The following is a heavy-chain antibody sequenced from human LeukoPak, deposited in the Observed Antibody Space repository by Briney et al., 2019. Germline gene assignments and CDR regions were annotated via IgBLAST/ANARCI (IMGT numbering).Heavy chain of an antibody. J-gene: IGHJ4*02. D-gene: IGHD1-26*01. CDR1: GFTFSSYA. CDR2: ISGSGGST. CDR3: AKDRSYSGSYHDY. Sequence: GGSLRLSCAASGFTFSSYAMSWVRQAPGMGLEWVSAISGSGGSTYYADSVKGRFTISRDNSKNTLYLQMNSLRAEDTAVYYCAKDRSYSGSYHDYWGQGTLVTVSS. V-gene: IGHV3-23*01.